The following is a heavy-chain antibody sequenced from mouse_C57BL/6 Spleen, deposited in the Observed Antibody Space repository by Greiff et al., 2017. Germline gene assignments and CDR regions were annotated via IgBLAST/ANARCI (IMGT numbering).Heavy chain of an antibody. CDR3: TYDYDGTPFAY. D-gene: IGHD2-4*01. CDR1: GFNIKDDY. Sequence: EVQLQQSGAELVRPGASVKLSCTASGFNIKDDYMHWVKQRPEQGLEWIGWIDPENGDTEYASKFQGKATITADTSSNTAYLQLSSLTSEDTAVYYCTYDYDGTPFAYWGQGTLVTVSA. J-gene: IGHJ3*01. CDR2: IDPENGDT. V-gene: IGHV14-4*01.